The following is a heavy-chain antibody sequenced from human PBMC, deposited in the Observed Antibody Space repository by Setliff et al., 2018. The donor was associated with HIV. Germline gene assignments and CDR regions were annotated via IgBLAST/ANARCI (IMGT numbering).Heavy chain of an antibody. Sequence: GGSLRLSCAASGFTFSSYGMHWVRQAPGKGLKWVAFIRYDGSNKYYADSVKGRFTISRDNSKNTLYLQMNSLRAEDTVVYYCAKDMNYNNDYPGVLGSWGRGTLVTVSS. J-gene: IGHJ4*02. CDR1: GFTFSSYG. CDR2: IRYDGSNK. V-gene: IGHV3-30*02. CDR3: AKDMNYNNDYPGVLGS. D-gene: IGHD3-16*01.